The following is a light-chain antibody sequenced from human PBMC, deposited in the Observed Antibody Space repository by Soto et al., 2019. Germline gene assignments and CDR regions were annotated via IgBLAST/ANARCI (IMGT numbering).Light chain of an antibody. V-gene: IGLV1-47*01. J-gene: IGLJ2*01. CDR3: TAWDDSLRGRV. CDR2: RDN. CDR1: SSNVGINY. Sequence: QAVVTQPPSASGAPGQRVTISCSGSSSNVGINYVYWYQQLPGTAPKLLIYRDNQRPSGVPDRFSGSKSGTSASLAISGLRSEDEADYYCTAWDDSLRGRVFGGGTKVTVL.